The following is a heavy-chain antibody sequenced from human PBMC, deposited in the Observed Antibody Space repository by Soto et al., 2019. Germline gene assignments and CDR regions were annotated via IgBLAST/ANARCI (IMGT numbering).Heavy chain of an antibody. CDR3: AREVGYCSGGSCYPLSYFDY. CDR2: ISYDGSNK. Sequence: GGSLRLSCAASGFTFSSYAMHWVRQAPGKGLEWVAVISYDGSNKYYADSVKGRFTISRDNSKNTLYLQMNSLRAEDTAVYYCAREVGYCSGGSCYPLSYFDYWGQGTLVTVSS. V-gene: IGHV3-30-3*01. CDR1: GFTFSSYA. J-gene: IGHJ4*02. D-gene: IGHD2-15*01.